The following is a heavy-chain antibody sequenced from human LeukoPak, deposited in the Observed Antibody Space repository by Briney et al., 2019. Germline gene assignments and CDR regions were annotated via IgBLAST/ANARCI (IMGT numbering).Heavy chain of an antibody. D-gene: IGHD6-13*01. CDR1: GYTFTSYD. J-gene: IGHJ3*02. Sequence: ASVKVSCKASGYTFTSYDINWVRHATGQGLEWMGWMNPNSGNTGYAQKFQGRVTMTRNTSISTAYMELSSLRSEDTAVYYCASAGYSSSWYSRGAFDIWGQGTMVTVSS. V-gene: IGHV1-8*01. CDR2: MNPNSGNT. CDR3: ASAGYSSSWYSRGAFDI.